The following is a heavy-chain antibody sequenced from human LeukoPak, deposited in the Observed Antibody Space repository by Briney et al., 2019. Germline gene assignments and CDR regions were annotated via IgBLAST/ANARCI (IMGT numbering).Heavy chain of an antibody. D-gene: IGHD5-18*01. CDR3: ARGRRGYSYGPFFDY. CDR1: GGSFSGYY. Sequence: SETLSLTCAVYGGSFSGYYWSWIRQPPGKGLEWIGEINHSGSTNYNSSLKSRVTISVDTSKNQFSLKLSSVTAADTAVYYCARGRRGYSYGPFFDYWGQGTLVTVSS. V-gene: IGHV4-34*01. J-gene: IGHJ4*02. CDR2: INHSGST.